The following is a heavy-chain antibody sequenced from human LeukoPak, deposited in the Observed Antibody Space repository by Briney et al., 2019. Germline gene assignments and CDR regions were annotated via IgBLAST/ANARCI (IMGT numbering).Heavy chain of an antibody. CDR2: IIPLYGTT. Sequence: SVKVSCKASGGTLSSFALSWVRQAPGQGLEWMGGIIPLYGTTNYAQKFQDRVTITAEESTNTAYMQLTSLTSEDTAVYYCASLYRTGCAFDIWGQGTMVTVSS. D-gene: IGHD1-1*01. V-gene: IGHV1-69*13. CDR1: GGTLSSFA. CDR3: ASLYRTGCAFDI. J-gene: IGHJ3*02.